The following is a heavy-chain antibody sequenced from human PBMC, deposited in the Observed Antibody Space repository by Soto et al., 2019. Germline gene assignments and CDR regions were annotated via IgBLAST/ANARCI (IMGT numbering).Heavy chain of an antibody. Sequence: SETLSLTCALSGDSVSGNSAAWNWIRQSPSRGLEWLGRTYYRSRWSNDYAVSVKSRITVTPDTSKNQFSLQLNSVTPEDTTVYCCAREFPYYVSSDSYLDYWGQGTQVTVSS. V-gene: IGHV6-1*01. J-gene: IGHJ4*02. CDR1: GDSVSGNSAA. CDR2: TYYRSRWSN. D-gene: IGHD3-16*01. CDR3: AREFPYYVSSDSYLDY.